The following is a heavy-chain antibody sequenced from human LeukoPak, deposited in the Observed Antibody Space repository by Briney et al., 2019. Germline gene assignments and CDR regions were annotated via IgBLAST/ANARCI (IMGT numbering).Heavy chain of an antibody. CDR1: GFTFSSYA. CDR2: ISYDGSNK. V-gene: IGHV3-30-3*01. D-gene: IGHD3-3*01. CDR3: ARDHAASITIFGVDPLNWFDP. J-gene: IGHJ5*02. Sequence: GGSLRLSCAASGFTFSSYAMHWVRQAPGKGLEWVAVISYDGSNKYYADSVKGRFTISRDNSKNTLYLQMNSLRAEDTAMYYCARDHAASITIFGVDPLNWFDPWGQGTLVTVSS.